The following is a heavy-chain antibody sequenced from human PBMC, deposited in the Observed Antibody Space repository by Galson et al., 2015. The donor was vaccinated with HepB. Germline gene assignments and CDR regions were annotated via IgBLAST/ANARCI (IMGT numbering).Heavy chain of an antibody. CDR1: GFTVSSNY. Sequence: SLRLSCAASGFTVSSNYMSWVRQAPGKGLEWVSVIYSGGSTYYADSVKGRFTISRDNSKNTLYLQMNSLRAEDTAVYYCARDRRDMGFDPWGQGTLVTVSS. CDR2: IYSGGST. D-gene: IGHD2-15*01. J-gene: IGHJ5*02. V-gene: IGHV3-53*01. CDR3: ARDRRDMGFDP.